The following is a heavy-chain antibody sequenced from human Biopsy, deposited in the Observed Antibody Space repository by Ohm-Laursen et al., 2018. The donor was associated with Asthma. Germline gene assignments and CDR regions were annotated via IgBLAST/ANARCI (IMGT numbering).Heavy chain of an antibody. V-gene: IGHV4-31*03. D-gene: IGHD2-15*01. Sequence: PSQTLSLTCSVSGASIRSVGYYWSWVRQFPGKGLEWIGHISYSGRIDYNPALNSRVTISVDTSENQFSLELKSLTAADTALYYCARYCSGGFSYYGYAMDVWGQGTPVTVSS. CDR2: ISYSGRI. CDR1: GASIRSVGYY. J-gene: IGHJ6*02. CDR3: ARYCSGGFSYYGYAMDV.